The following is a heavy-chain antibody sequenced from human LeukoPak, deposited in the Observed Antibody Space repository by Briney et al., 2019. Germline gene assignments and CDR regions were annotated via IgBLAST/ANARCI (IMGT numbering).Heavy chain of an antibody. CDR3: ARGQIYGTGSYFFDH. CDR2: IYTDGRA. V-gene: IGHV3-66*01. CDR1: GFTVTSNY. Sequence: GGSLRLSCAASGFTVTSNYMSWVRQTPGQGRLEWVSVIYTDGRAFYTGSVTGRFTISRDNSKNTLYLQMNSLRAEDTAVYYCARGQIYGTGSYFFDHWGQGTLVTVSS. J-gene: IGHJ4*02. D-gene: IGHD3-10*01.